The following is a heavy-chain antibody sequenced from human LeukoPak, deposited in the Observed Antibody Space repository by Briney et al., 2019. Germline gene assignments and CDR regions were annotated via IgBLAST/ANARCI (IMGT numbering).Heavy chain of an antibody. CDR1: GGSISSYY. CDR3: ARLRGNYFPDY. D-gene: IGHD4-11*01. CDR2: IYYTGST. V-gene: IGHV4-59*01. Sequence: SATLSLTCTVSGGSISSYYWTWIRQPPGKGLEWIGYIYYTGSTNCNPSLESRLTVSVDRSKNQVSLRLSSVTAADTAVYFCARLRGNYFPDYWGQGTLVTVSS. J-gene: IGHJ4*02.